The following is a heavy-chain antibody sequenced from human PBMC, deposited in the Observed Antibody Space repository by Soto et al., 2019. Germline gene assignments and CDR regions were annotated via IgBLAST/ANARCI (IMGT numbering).Heavy chain of an antibody. CDR3: AKRSGGFSEFDY. J-gene: IGHJ4*02. D-gene: IGHD5-12*01. CDR1: GSTFSGFA. Sequence: EVQLLESGGGLVQPGGSLRLSCAASGSTFSGFAMNWVRQPPGKGLEWVSSVDYTGSYTFYAAPVKGRFTISRDNSKNMVYLELNSLRAEDTAVYYCAKRSGGFSEFDYWGQGTLVIVSS. V-gene: IGHV3-23*01. CDR2: VDYTGSYT.